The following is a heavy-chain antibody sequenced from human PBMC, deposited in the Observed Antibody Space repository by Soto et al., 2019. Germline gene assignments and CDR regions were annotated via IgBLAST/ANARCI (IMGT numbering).Heavy chain of an antibody. D-gene: IGHD5-18*01. Sequence: GASVKVSCKASGGTFSSYAISWVRQAPGQGLEWMGGIIPIFGTANYAQKFQGRVTITADESTSTAYMELSSLRSEDTAVYYCARTGRDTAMKKAWFDPWGQGTLVTVSS. CDR3: ARTGRDTAMKKAWFDP. V-gene: IGHV1-69*13. CDR1: GGTFSSYA. J-gene: IGHJ5*02. CDR2: IIPIFGTA.